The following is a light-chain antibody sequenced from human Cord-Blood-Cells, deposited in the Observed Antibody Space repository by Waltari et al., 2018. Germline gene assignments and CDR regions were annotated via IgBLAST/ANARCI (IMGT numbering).Light chain of an antibody. CDR1: QSLSSY. Sequence: DIQMTQSPSSLSASVGDRVTLTCRASQSLSSYLNLYQQKPGKAPKRLIYAASSLQSGVPSRFSGSGSGTEFTLTISSLQPEDFSTDYCQQSYSTPYPFGQGTKLEIK. CDR2: AAS. CDR3: QQSYSTPYP. V-gene: IGKV1-39*01. J-gene: IGKJ2*01.